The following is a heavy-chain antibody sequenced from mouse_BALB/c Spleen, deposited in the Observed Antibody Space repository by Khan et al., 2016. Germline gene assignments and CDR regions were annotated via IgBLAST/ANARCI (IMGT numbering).Heavy chain of an antibody. CDR1: GFAFRNYD. D-gene: IGHD2-14*01. V-gene: IGHV5-12-1*01. Sequence: EVELVESGGGLVKPGGSLKLSCAASGFAFRNYDMTWVRQTPESRLEWVAYISSGGGSTNYLDTVKGRFTISRDNAKNTLYLQLSSLKSGDTAMSSCACGYCDRYYEAFGYWGHGSLVTVSA. J-gene: IGHJ3*01. CDR3: ACGYCDRYYEAFGY. CDR2: ISSGGGST.